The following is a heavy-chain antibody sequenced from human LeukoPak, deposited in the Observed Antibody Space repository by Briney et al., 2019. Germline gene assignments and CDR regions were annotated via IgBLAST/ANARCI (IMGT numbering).Heavy chain of an antibody. Sequence: GGSLRLSCAASGFTFSSYDMHWVRQATGKGLEWVSAIGVAANTFYSGSVKGRFTISRENAKNSLYLLMSSLRAEDTAVYYCARQNTPHGNFDYWGQGTLVTVSS. J-gene: IGHJ4*02. D-gene: IGHD1-26*01. CDR3: ARQNTPHGNFDY. CDR1: GFTFSSYD. V-gene: IGHV3-13*01. CDR2: IGVAANT.